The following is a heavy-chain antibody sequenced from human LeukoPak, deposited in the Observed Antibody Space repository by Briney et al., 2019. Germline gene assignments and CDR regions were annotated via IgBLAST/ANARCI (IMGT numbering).Heavy chain of an antibody. J-gene: IGHJ4*02. V-gene: IGHV3-48*03. CDR2: ISSSGRNI. Sequence: GGSLRLSCAASGFTFSNYEFNWVRQAPGKGLEWVSYISSSGRNIYYADSVKGRFTISRDNAKNSLYLQMDSLRAEDTAVYYCARDLVQLWSKDYWGQGTLVTVSS. CDR1: GFTFSNYE. CDR3: ARDLVQLWSKDY. D-gene: IGHD5-18*01.